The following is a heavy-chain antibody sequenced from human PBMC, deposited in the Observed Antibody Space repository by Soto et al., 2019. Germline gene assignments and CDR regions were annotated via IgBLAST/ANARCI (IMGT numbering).Heavy chain of an antibody. V-gene: IGHV4-4*02. Sequence: SETLSLTCAVSGGSISSSNGWSWVRQPPGKGLEWIGEIYHSGSTNYNPSLKSRVTISVDKSKNQFSLKLSSVTAADTAVYYCARDRQLVRENYYYYGMDVWGQGTTVTVSS. J-gene: IGHJ6*02. CDR1: GGSISSSNG. CDR3: ARDRQLVRENYYYYGMDV. D-gene: IGHD6-13*01. CDR2: IYHSGST.